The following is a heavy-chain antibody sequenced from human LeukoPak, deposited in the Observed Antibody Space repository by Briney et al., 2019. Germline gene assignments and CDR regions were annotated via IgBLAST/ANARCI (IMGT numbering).Heavy chain of an antibody. CDR1: GFTFSSYA. D-gene: IGHD5-18*01. Sequence: QPGGSLRLSCAASGFTFSSYAMHWVCQAPGKGLEWVVVISYDGSNKYYADSVKGRFTISRDNSKNTLYLQMNSLRAEDTAVYYCARYTAMTYFDYWGQGTLVTVSS. J-gene: IGHJ4*02. CDR2: ISYDGSNK. V-gene: IGHV3-30-3*01. CDR3: ARYTAMTYFDY.